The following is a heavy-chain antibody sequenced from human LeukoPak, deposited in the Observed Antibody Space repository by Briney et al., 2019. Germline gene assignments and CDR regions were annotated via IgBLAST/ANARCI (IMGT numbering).Heavy chain of an antibody. CDR1: GCTISSSSNY. V-gene: IGHV4-39*01. CDR3: ARQGVDYDILTGYYNGFWFDP. CDR2: IYYSGST. Sequence: PSETLSLTCTVSGCTISSSSNYWGWIRQPPGKGLEWIGSIYYSGSTYYNPSLKSRVTISVDTSKNQFSLKLSSVTAADTAVYYCARQGVDYDILTGYYNGFWFDPWGQGTLVTVSS. D-gene: IGHD3-9*01. J-gene: IGHJ5*02.